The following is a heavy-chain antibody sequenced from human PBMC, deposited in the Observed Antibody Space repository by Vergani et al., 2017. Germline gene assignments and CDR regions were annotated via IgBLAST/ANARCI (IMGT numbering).Heavy chain of an antibody. CDR2: IIPIFGTT. CDR1: GYTFTSYG. J-gene: IGHJ4*02. D-gene: IGHD3-22*01. Sequence: QVQLVQSGAEVKTPGASVKVSCKASGYTFTSYGISWVRQAPGQGLVWMVRIIPIFGTTSYAQKFQGRVTILADESTSTAYMELSSLRSEDTAVYYCARSSGYYAYYFDFWGQGTLVTGSS. V-gene: IGHV1-69*13. CDR3: ARSSGYYAYYFDF.